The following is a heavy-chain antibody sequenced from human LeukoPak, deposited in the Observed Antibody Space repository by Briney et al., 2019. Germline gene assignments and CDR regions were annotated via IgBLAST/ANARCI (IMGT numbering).Heavy chain of an antibody. D-gene: IGHD3-3*01. Sequence: ASVKVSCKASGGTFSSYAISWVRQAPGQGLEWMGGIIPIFGTANYAQKFQGRVTITADESTSTAYMELSSLRSEDTAVYYCARGFVDYDSSPGYYYMDVWGKGTTVTVSS. J-gene: IGHJ6*03. CDR2: IIPIFGTA. V-gene: IGHV1-69*13. CDR3: ARGFVDYDSSPGYYYMDV. CDR1: GGTFSSYA.